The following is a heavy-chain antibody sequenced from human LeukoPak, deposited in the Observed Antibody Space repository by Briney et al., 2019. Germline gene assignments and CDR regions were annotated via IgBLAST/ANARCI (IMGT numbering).Heavy chain of an antibody. D-gene: IGHD1-26*01. CDR2: ISGSGGGT. CDR3: AKWDGNFYYMDV. CDR1: RFTFNRYA. Sequence: PGGSLRLSCAASRFTFNRYAISWVRQAPRKGLEWVSSISGSGGGTFYASSVRGRFTISRDNSKDTVFLQMNGLRAEDTAMYYCAKWDGNFYYMDVWGQGTTVTVSS. J-gene: IGHJ6*03. V-gene: IGHV3-23*01.